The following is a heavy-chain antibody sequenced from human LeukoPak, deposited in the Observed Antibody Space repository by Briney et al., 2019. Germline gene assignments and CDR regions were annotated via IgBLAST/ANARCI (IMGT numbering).Heavy chain of an antibody. Sequence: GGSLRLSCAGSGFTFSSYWMSWVRQAPGKGLEWVANIKQGGSEKYYVDSVKGRFTISRDNAKNSLYLQMNSLRAEGTAVYYCARTSWGIAAAGDYWGQGTLVTVSS. CDR3: ARTSWGIAAAGDY. CDR1: GFTFSSYW. V-gene: IGHV3-7*01. D-gene: IGHD6-13*01. J-gene: IGHJ4*02. CDR2: IKQGGSEK.